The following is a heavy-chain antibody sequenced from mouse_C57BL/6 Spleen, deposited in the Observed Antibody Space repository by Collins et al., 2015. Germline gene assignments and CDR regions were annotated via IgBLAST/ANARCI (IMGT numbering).Heavy chain of an antibody. CDR3: ARDYYGSSWYFDV. J-gene: IGHJ1*03. CDR1: GYTFTDYY. D-gene: IGHD1-1*01. V-gene: IGHV1-26*01. CDR2: INPNNGGT. Sequence: EVQLQQPGPELVKPGASVKISCKASGYTFTDYYMNWVKQSHGKSLEWIGDINPNNGGTSYNQKFKGKATLTVDKSSNTASMELRSLTSEDSAVYFCARDYYGSSWYFDVWGTGTTVTVSS.